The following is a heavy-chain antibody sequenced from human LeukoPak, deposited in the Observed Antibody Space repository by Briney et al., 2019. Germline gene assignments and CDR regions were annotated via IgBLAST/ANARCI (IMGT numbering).Heavy chain of an antibody. J-gene: IGHJ4*02. V-gene: IGHV3-23*01. CDR3: ARGGRAAAGED. D-gene: IGHD6-13*01. CDR1: GFTFSSYA. CDR2: ISGSGGST. Sequence: GGSLRLSCAASGFTFSSYAMSWVRQAPGKGLEWVSAISGSGGSTYYADSVKGRFTISRHNSSNTVYLEMNSLRPEDTAVYYCARGGRAAAGEDWGQGTLVTVSS.